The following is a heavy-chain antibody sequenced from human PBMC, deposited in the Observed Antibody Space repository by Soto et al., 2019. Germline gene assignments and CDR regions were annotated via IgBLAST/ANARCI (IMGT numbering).Heavy chain of an antibody. J-gene: IGHJ6*03. CDR1: GGSFSGYY. V-gene: IGHV4-34*01. Sequence: PSETLSLTCAVYGGSFSGYYWSWIRQPPGKGLEWIGEINHSGSTNYNPSLKSRVTISVDTSKNQFSLKLSSETAADTAVYYCFGERWNCSSTSCYRGYYYYYMDVWGKGTTVTVSS. CDR2: INHSGST. CDR3: FGERWNCSSTSCYRGYYYYYMDV. D-gene: IGHD2-2*02.